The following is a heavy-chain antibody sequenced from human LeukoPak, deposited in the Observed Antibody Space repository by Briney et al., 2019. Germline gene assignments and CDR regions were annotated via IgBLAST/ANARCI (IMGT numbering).Heavy chain of an antibody. CDR2: IYSRGDT. CDR1: EFIVSINY. J-gene: IGHJ4*02. D-gene: IGHD2-15*01. CDR3: AKAPVTTCRGAFCYPFDY. Sequence: PGGSLRLSCAASEFIVSINYMTWVRQAPGKGLEWVSLIYSRGDTKYADSVKGRFTISRDSSKNTLFLQMNRLRPEDAAVYYCAKAPVTTCRGAFCYPFDYWGLGTLVTVSS. V-gene: IGHV3-53*01.